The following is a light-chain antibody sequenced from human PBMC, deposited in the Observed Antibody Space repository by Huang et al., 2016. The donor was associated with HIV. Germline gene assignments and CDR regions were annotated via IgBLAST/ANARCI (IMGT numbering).Light chain of an antibody. Sequence: EIVLTQSPGTLSLSPGERATLSCRASQSVSGNYLAWYQQKPGQAPRLLMYGGSRRAAGSPDRFSGRGSGTDFTLTISRLDHEDFAVYYCQQYGSSLPYTFGQGTKLEIK. CDR1: QSVSGNY. CDR2: GGS. V-gene: IGKV3-20*01. CDR3: QQYGSSLPYT. J-gene: IGKJ2*01.